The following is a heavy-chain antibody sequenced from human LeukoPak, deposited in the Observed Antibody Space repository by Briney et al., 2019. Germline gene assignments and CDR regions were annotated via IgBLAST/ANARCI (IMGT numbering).Heavy chain of an antibody. D-gene: IGHD3-16*01. V-gene: IGHV3-21*01. CDR3: ASRGPDYVLGVDY. CDR1: GFTFSSDS. Sequence: GGSLRLSCAASGFTFSSDSMNWVRQAPGKGLEWVSSISSSSSYIYYADSVKGRFTISRDNAKNSLYLQMNSLRAEDTAVYYCASRGPDYVLGVDYWGQGTLVTVFS. CDR2: ISSSSSYI. J-gene: IGHJ4*02.